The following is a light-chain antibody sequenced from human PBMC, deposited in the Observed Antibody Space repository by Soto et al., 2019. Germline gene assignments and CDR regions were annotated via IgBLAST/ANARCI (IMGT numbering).Light chain of an antibody. J-gene: IGKJ4*01. Sequence: DIQMTQSPSSLSASVGDRVTITCRASQDLSNHLAWFQQKPGKPPKSLIYDASSLQSGVPSKFSGSGSGTDFTLTISSLQPEDFATYYCQQYHNYPVTFGGGTKVEIK. CDR3: QQYHNYPVT. V-gene: IGKV1-16*02. CDR1: QDLSNH. CDR2: DAS.